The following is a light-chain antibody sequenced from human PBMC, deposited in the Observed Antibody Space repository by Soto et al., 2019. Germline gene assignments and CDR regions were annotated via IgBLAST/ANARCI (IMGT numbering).Light chain of an antibody. Sequence: EIVMTQSPATLSVSPGERATLSCRASQSVSSSLAWYQQKPGQAPRLLIYGASTRATGVPARFSGSGSGTEFTLTIASLQTEDVGVYYCQQYNSWPPKITFGGGTKLEIK. CDR1: QSVSSS. V-gene: IGKV3-15*01. CDR3: QQYNSWPPKIT. J-gene: IGKJ4*01. CDR2: GAS.